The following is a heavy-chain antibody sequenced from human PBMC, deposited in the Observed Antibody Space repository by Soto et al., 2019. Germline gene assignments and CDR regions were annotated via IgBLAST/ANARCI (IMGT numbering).Heavy chain of an antibody. CDR3: AKAHSGSSSSIYNWFDP. D-gene: IGHD6-6*01. V-gene: IGHV3-23*01. Sequence: LRLSCAASGFTFSRYAMSWVRQAPGKGLEWVSASSGSGGSTYYADSVKRRFTISRDNSKNTLYLQMNSLRAEDTAVYYCAKAHSGSSSSIYNWFDPWGQGTLVTVSS. CDR1: GFTFSRYA. J-gene: IGHJ5*02. CDR2: SSGSGGST.